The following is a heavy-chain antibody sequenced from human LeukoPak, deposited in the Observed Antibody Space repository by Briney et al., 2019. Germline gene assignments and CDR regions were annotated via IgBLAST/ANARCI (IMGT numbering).Heavy chain of an antibody. J-gene: IGHJ4*02. CDR2: ISGSGGST. CDR1: GFTFSSYA. CDR3: ARDLRYYYDSSGSN. D-gene: IGHD3-22*01. Sequence: SGGSLRLSCAASGFTFSSYAMSWVRQAPGKGLEWVSAISGSGGSTYYADSVKGRFTISRDNSKNTLYLQMNSLRAEDTAVYYCARDLRYYYDSSGSNWGQGTLVTVSS. V-gene: IGHV3-23*01.